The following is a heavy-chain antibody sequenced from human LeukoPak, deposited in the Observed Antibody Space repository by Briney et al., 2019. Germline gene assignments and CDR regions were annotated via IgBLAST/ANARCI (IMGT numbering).Heavy chain of an antibody. CDR1: GGSISSGGYY. Sequence: SETLSLTCTVSGGSISSGGYYWSWIRQHPGKGLEWIGYIYYSGSTYYKPSLKSRVTISVDTSKNQFSLKLSSVTAADTAVYYCARGAAPWLQSDYGFDYWGQGTLVTVSS. CDR3: ARGAAPWLQSDYGFDY. CDR2: IYYSGST. V-gene: IGHV4-31*03. D-gene: IGHD5-24*01. J-gene: IGHJ4*02.